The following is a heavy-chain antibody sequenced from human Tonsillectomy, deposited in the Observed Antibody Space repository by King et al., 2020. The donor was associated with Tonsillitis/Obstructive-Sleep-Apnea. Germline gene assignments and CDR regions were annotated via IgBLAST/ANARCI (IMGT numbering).Heavy chain of an antibody. J-gene: IGHJ4*02. CDR3: ARPFRTEQWGSDY. Sequence: VQLVESGAEVKRPGESLKISCKGSGYSFTSYWIGWVRQMPGKGLEWMGIIYPGDSDTRDSPSFQGQVTISADKSNSTAYLQWSSLKASDTAMYYCARPFRTEQWGSDYWGQGTLVTVSS. CDR2: IYPGDSDT. CDR1: GYSFTSYW. V-gene: IGHV5-51*01. D-gene: IGHD6-19*01.